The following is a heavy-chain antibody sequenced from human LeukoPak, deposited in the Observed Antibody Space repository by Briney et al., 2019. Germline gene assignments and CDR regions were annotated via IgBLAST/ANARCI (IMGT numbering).Heavy chain of an antibody. J-gene: IGHJ5*02. V-gene: IGHV4-34*01. CDR3: ARVETSYYGSGTYEDWFDP. D-gene: IGHD3-10*01. CDR1: GGSFSGYY. Sequence: SETLSLTCAVYGGSFSGYYWSWIRQPPGKGLEWIGEINHSGSTNYNPSLKSRVTIEVDTSKNQFSLRLSSVTAADTAVYYCARVETSYYGSGTYEDWFDPWGQGTLVIVSS. CDR2: INHSGST.